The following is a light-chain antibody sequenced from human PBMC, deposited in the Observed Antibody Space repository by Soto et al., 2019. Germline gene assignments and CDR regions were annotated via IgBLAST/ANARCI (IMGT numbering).Light chain of an antibody. CDR1: SSNIGTNF. CDR2: RTA. V-gene: IGLV1-47*01. CDR3: AAWDDSLSVVV. Sequence: QSVVTQPPSASGTPGQMVTISCSGSSSNIGTNFVYWYQHLPGTAPKLLIYRTAQRPSGVPDRFSGSKSGTSASLAISGLRSEDEADYFCAAWDDSLSVVVFGGGTQLTVL. J-gene: IGLJ2*01.